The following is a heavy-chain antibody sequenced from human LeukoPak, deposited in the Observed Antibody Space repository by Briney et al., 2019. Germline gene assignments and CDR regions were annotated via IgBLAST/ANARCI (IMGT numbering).Heavy chain of an antibody. V-gene: IGHV3-23*01. CDR3: AKDRTTAMVKAPSFDP. CDR1: GFTSSNYA. J-gene: IGHJ5*02. Sequence: PGGSLRLSCAASGFTSSNYAMGWVRQAPGKGLEWVSTVSGSGATTYYADSVKGRFTISRDTSKNTLYLQMNSLRAEDTAVYYCAKDRTTAMVKAPSFDPWGQGTLVTVSS. CDR2: VSGSGATT. D-gene: IGHD5-18*01.